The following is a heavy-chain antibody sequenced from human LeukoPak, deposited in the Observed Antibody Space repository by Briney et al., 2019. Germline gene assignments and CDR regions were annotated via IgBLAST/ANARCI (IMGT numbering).Heavy chain of an antibody. CDR3: ARGTATTGGYFQH. CDR1: GFTFSTYI. V-gene: IGHV3-48*02. D-gene: IGHD1-1*01. J-gene: IGHJ1*01. CDR2: ISSDSTTM. Sequence: GGSLGLSCVASGFTFSTYIMNWVRQAPGKGLEWVSYISSDSTTMNYADSVRGRFIISRDNAKSSLFLQMNSLRDEDTAVYYCARGTATTGGYFQHCGPGTLVTVSS.